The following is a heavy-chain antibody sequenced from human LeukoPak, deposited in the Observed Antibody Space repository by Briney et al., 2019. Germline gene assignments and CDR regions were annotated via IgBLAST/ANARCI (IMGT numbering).Heavy chain of an antibody. D-gene: IGHD6-19*01. J-gene: IGHJ4*02. CDR1: GYRFISYW. CDR2: ISPGDSDT. V-gene: IGHV5-51*01. Sequence: GESLKISCKSSGYRFISYWIGWVRQMPGKGLEWMGIISPGDSDTRYSPSFQAQVTISADKSISTAYMELSRLRSDDTAVYYCARGSLCRRSGIAVAGVYYWGQGTLVTVSS. CDR3: ARGSLCRRSGIAVAGVYY.